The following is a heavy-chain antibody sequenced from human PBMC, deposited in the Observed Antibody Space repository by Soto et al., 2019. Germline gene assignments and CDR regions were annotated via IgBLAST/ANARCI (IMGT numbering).Heavy chain of an antibody. CDR1: GYSFTSYW. J-gene: IGHJ6*02. CDR2: IYPVTTDT. CDR3: ARLGTARSYYYGMDV. D-gene: IGHD6-6*01. V-gene: IGHV5-51*01. Sequence: GESLKISCKGSGYSFTSYWIGWVRQMPGKGLEWIVIIYPVTTDTRSSPSFQGQVTISADKSISTAYLQWSSLKASDTAMYYCARLGTARSYYYGMDVWGQGTTVTVSS.